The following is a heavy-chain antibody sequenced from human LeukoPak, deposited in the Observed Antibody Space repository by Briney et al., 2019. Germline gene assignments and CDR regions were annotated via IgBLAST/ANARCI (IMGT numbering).Heavy chain of an antibody. D-gene: IGHD2-21*02. CDR1: DYSIRSAYY. CDR3: SRDQAYCGGDFYFDF. CDR2: IYHSGST. V-gene: IGHV4-38-2*02. Sequence: SETLSLTCTVSDYSIRSAYYWGWIRQPPGKGLEWIGSIYHSGSTDYNPSLKSRVTISVDTSKNQFSLKLRSVTAADTVVYYCSRDQAYCGGDFYFDFWGQGTLVTVSS. J-gene: IGHJ4*02.